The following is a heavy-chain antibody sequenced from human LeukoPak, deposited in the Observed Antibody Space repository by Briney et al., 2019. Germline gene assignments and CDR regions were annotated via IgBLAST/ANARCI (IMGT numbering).Heavy chain of an antibody. CDR2: MYYRGST. CDR3: ATTTIRLVY. D-gene: IGHD1-26*01. CDR1: GGSISSSSHY. J-gene: IGHJ4*02. V-gene: IGHV4-39*07. Sequence: SETLSLTCTVSGGSISSSSHYWGWIRQPPGKGLEWIGSMYYRGSTYHNPSLKSRVTISVDTSKNQFSLKLSSVTAADTAVYYCATTTIRLVYWGQGTLVTVSS.